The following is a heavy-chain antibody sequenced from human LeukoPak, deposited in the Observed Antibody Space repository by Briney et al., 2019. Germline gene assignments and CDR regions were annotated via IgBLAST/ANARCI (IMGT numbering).Heavy chain of an antibody. CDR3: ARARGYSGYDWASDY. D-gene: IGHD5-12*01. CDR1: GGTFSSYA. V-gene: IGHV1-69*05. Sequence: SVKVSCKASGGTFSSYAISWVRQAPGQGLEWMEGIIPIFGTANYAQKFQGRVTITTDESTSTAYMELSSLRSEDTAVYYCARARGYSGYDWASDYWGQGTLVTVSS. CDR2: IIPIFGTA. J-gene: IGHJ4*02.